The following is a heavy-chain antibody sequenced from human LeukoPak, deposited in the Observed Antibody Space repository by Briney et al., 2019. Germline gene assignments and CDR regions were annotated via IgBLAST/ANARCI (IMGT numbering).Heavy chain of an antibody. CDR2: IYYSGST. J-gene: IGHJ4*02. Sequence: SETLSLTCTVCGGFISSCSYYWGWIRQPPGKGLEWIGSIYYSGSTYYNPSLKSRVTISVDTSKNQFSLKLSSVTAADTAVYYCARTNYYGSGSFSWGQGTLVTVSS. CDR3: ARTNYYGSGSFS. CDR1: GGFISSCSYY. V-gene: IGHV4-39*01. D-gene: IGHD3-10*01.